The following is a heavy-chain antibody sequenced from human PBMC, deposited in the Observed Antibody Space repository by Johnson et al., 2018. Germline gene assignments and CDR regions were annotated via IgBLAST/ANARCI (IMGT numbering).Heavy chain of an antibody. CDR2: IYPGGIT. D-gene: IGHD3-9*01. CDR1: GFTVSSNY. J-gene: IGHJ6*02. V-gene: IGHV3-66*01. Sequence: VQLVQSGGVLVQPGGSLRLSCEASGFTVSSNYISWVRQAPGKGLEWVSVIYPGGITYHADSVKGRFTFSRDNSKNTVYLQMNSLGAEDTAVYYCARGDILTGPDRRYYYGGMDVWGQGTTVTVSS. CDR3: ARGDILTGPDRRYYYGGMDV.